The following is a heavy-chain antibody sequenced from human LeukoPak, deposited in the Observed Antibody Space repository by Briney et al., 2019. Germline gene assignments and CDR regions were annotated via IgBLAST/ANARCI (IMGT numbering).Heavy chain of an antibody. CDR1: GFSFSGYA. V-gene: IGHV3-23*01. CDR2: ISGSGDTM. D-gene: IGHD6-19*01. J-gene: IGHJ4*02. CDR3: AKDKAVVTGTGTYSDY. Sequence: GGSLRLSCAASGFSFSGYAMSWVRQAPGKGLEWVSGISGSGDTMYYADSVKGRFTISRDNSKNTLYLQMNSLRVEDTAIYYCAKDKAVVTGTGTYSDYWGQGTLVTVSS.